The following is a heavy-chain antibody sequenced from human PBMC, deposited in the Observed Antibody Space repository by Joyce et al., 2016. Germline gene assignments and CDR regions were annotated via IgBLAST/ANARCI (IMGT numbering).Heavy chain of an antibody. CDR1: GGNFYDYT. CDR2: IIPIVGVA. Sequence: VQLVQSGAEVKKPGSSVKVSCKVSGGNFYDYTITWVRQAPGQGLEWMGRIIPIVGVANYARKFRGRVALTADKSTATAYLELNSRRLDDTAMFFCTRGRIEYSKTFNAYDIWGQGTMVTVSS. CDR3: TRGRIEYSKTFNAYDI. D-gene: IGHD2/OR15-2a*01. V-gene: IGHV1-69*04. J-gene: IGHJ3*02.